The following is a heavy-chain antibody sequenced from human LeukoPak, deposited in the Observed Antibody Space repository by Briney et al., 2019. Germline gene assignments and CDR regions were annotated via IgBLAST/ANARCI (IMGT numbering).Heavy chain of an antibody. CDR1: GGSISSSSYY. CDR2: ISYSGST. CDR3: ARHDIVVVGAALVVGFDP. J-gene: IGHJ5*02. Sequence: PSETLSLTCTVSGGSISSSSYYSGWIRQPPGKGLEWIGSISYSGSTYYNPSLNRRATISVDTSKNQFSLKLSSVTAADTAVYYCARHDIVVVGAALVVGFDPGCQGTLVIVSA. D-gene: IGHD2-15*01. V-gene: IGHV4-39*01.